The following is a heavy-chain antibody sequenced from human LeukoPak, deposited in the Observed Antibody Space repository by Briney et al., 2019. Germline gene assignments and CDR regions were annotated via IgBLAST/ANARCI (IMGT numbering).Heavy chain of an antibody. CDR3: ARAEMYSSGWYDWYFDL. D-gene: IGHD6-19*01. J-gene: IGHJ2*01. V-gene: IGHV4-34*01. CDR2: INHSGST. CDR1: GGSFSGYY. Sequence: SETLSLTCAVYGGSFSGYYWRWIRQPPGKGLEWIGEINHSGSTNYNPSLKSRVTISVDTSKNQFSLKLSSVTAADTAVYYCARAEMYSSGWYDWYFDLWGRGTPVTVSS.